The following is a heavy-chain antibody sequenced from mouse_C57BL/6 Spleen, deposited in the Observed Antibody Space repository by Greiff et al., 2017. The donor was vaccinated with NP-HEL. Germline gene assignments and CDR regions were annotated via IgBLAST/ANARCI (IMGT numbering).Heavy chain of an antibody. J-gene: IGHJ1*03. Sequence: QVQLQQSGAELVRPGTSVKVSCKASGYAFTNYLIEWVKQRPGQGLEWIGVINPGSGGTNYNEKFKGKATLTADKSSSTAYMQLSSLTSEDSAVYFCARGPQFITTVVAIRYFDVWGTGTTVTVSS. CDR3: ARGPQFITTVVAIRYFDV. V-gene: IGHV1-54*01. CDR2: INPGSGGT. D-gene: IGHD1-1*01. CDR1: GYAFTNYL.